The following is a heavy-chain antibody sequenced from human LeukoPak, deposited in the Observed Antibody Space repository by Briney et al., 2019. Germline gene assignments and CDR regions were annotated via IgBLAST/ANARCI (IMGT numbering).Heavy chain of an antibody. CDR1: GYTFTGYY. J-gene: IGHJ4*02. D-gene: IGHD2-15*01. CDR2: INPNSGGT. V-gene: IGHV1-2*02. CDR3: ARESIVVVVAATGIDY. Sequence: ASVKVSCKASGYTFTGYYMHWVRQAPGQGLVWMGWINPNSGGTNYAQKFQGRVTMTRDTSISTAYMELSRLRSDDTAVYYCARESIVVVVAATGIDYWGQGTLVTVSS.